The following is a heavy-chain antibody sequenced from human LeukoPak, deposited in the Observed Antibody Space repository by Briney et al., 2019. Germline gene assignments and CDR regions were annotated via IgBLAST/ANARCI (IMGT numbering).Heavy chain of an antibody. CDR3: VRGFCSGATCYHFDY. CDR2: FYYSGSD. J-gene: IGHJ4*02. D-gene: IGHD2-15*01. CDR1: GASITSYY. Sequence: PSETLSLTCTVSGASITSYYWNWVRQPPGKGLEWIGYFYYSGSDNYNPSLKSRITISVDTSKNQFSLKLSSVTAAGTAVYYCVRGFCSGATCYHFDYWGQGTLVTVSS. V-gene: IGHV4-59*01.